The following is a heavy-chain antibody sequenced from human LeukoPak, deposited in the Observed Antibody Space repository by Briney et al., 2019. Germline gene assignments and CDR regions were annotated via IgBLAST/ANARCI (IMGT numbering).Heavy chain of an antibody. CDR1: GFTFRNYA. D-gene: IGHD3-10*01. CDR3: ARDPYYYGSGSYYTFDY. CDR2: VTGNGDTT. V-gene: IGHV3-23*01. J-gene: IGHJ4*02. Sequence: GSLRLSCAASGFTFRNYAMTWVRQAPGKGLEWVSVVTGNGDTTYYADSLKGRFTISGDNSRNTLYLQMNSLRAEDTAVYYCARDPYYYGSGSYYTFDYWGQGTLVTVSS.